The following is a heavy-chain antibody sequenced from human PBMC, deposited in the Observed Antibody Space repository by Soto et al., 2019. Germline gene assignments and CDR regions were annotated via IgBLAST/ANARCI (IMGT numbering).Heavy chain of an antibody. CDR3: TTAGKDIVVVVAATGAFDI. D-gene: IGHD2-15*01. Sequence: GESLKISCKGSGYSFTSYWIGWVRQMPGKGLEWMGIIYPGDSDTRYSPSFQGQVTISADKSISTAYLQWSSLKASDTAMYYCTTAGKDIVVVVAATGAFDIWGQGTMVTVSS. CDR1: GYSFTSYW. V-gene: IGHV5-51*01. CDR2: IYPGDSDT. J-gene: IGHJ3*02.